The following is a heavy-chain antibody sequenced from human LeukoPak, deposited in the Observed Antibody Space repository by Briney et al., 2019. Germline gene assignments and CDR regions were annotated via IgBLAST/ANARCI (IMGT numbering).Heavy chain of an antibody. D-gene: IGHD1-26*01. CDR1: GFTFKDYG. V-gene: IGHV3-9*01. J-gene: IGHJ6*02. Sequence: GGSLRLSCAATGFTFKDYGMHWVRQPPGKGPEWVSSINWNGGGTDYADSVKGRFTISRDNAKNSLYLQLSSLRPEDTALYYCAKHMRATNTYSFFGLDVWGQGTTVTVSS. CDR3: AKHMRATNTYSFFGLDV. CDR2: INWNGGGT.